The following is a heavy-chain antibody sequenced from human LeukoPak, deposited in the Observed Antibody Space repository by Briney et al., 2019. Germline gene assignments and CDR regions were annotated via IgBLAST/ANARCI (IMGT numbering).Heavy chain of an antibody. CDR1: GGSFSGYY. Sequence: PSETLSLTCAVYGGSFSGYYWSWIRQPPGKGLEWIGEINHSGSTNYNPSLKSRVTISVDTSKNQFSLKLSSVTAADTAVYYCASTGRKLSLYYCDSSGYSQRTFDYWGQGTLVTVSS. D-gene: IGHD3-22*01. CDR3: ASTGRKLSLYYCDSSGYSQRTFDY. J-gene: IGHJ4*02. V-gene: IGHV4-34*01. CDR2: INHSGST.